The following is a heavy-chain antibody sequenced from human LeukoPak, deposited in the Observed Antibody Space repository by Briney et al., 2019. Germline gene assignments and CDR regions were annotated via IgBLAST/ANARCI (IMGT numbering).Heavy chain of an antibody. J-gene: IGHJ6*03. CDR1: GFTFSSYW. V-gene: IGHV3-7*01. CDR3: ARDWYGGWYSLNAGYYMDV. CDR2: IKQDGSEK. D-gene: IGHD6-19*01. Sequence: GGSLRLSCAASGFTFSSYWMSWVRQAPGKGLEWVANIKQDGSEKYYVDSVKGRFTISRDNAKNSLYLQMNSLRAEDTAVYYCARDWYGGWYSLNAGYYMDVWGKGTTVTVSS.